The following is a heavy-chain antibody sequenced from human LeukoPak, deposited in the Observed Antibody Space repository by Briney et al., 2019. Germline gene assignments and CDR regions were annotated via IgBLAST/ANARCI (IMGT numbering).Heavy chain of an antibody. J-gene: IGHJ4*02. CDR2: ISSSGSTI. Sequence: QTGGSLRLSCAASGFTFSSYEMNWVRQAPGKGLEWVSYISSSGSTIYYADSVKGRFTISRDNAKNSLYLQMNSLRAEDTAVYYCARGGLYYYGSGSYYFGYWGQGTLVTVSS. D-gene: IGHD3-10*01. V-gene: IGHV3-48*03. CDR1: GFTFSSYE. CDR3: ARGGLYYYGSGSYYFGY.